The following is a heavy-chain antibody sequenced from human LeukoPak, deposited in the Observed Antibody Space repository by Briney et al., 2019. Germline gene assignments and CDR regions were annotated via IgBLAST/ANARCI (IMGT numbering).Heavy chain of an antibody. CDR1: GGSISSYY. D-gene: IGHD3-22*01. Sequence: PSETLSLTCTVSGGSISSYYWSWIRQPPGKGLEWIGYIYYSGSTNYNPSLQSRVTISVDTSKNHFSLRLSSVTAADTAVYYCARENSYYDSSGYYCGSGYFDYWGQGTLVTVSS. V-gene: IGHV4-59*01. J-gene: IGHJ4*02. CDR2: IYYSGST. CDR3: ARENSYYDSSGYYCGSGYFDY.